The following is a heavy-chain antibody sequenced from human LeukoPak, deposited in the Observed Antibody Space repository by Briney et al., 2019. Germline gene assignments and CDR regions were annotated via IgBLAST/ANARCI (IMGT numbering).Heavy chain of an antibody. CDR3: ARDRGIAVMDWFDP. CDR1: GGTFSSYA. D-gene: IGHD6-19*01. CDR2: IIPTFGTA. V-gene: IGHV1-69*13. J-gene: IGHJ5*02. Sequence: GASVKVSCKASGGTFSSYAISWVRQAPGQGLEWMGGIIPTFGTANYARKFQGRVTITADESTSTAYMELSSLRSEDTAVYYCARDRGIAVMDWFDPWGQGTLVTVSS.